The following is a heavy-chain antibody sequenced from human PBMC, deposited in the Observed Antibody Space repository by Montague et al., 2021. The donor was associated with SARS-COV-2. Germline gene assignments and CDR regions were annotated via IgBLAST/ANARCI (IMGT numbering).Heavy chain of an antibody. D-gene: IGHD4-17*01. CDR1: GFTFSSYA. J-gene: IGHJ4*02. V-gene: IGHV3-23*03. Sequence: SLRLSCAASGFTFSSYAMSWVRQAPGKGLEWVSVIYSGGSSTYCADSVKGRFTISRDNSKNTLYLHMNSLRAEDTAVYYCAKDLGGYGDAIDYWGQGTLVTVSS. CDR3: AKDLGGYGDAIDY. CDR2: IYSGGSST.